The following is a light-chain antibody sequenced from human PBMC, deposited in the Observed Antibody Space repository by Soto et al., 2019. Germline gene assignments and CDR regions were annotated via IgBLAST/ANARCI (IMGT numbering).Light chain of an antibody. CDR1: SSDIGAYDH. CDR2: SVS. Sequence: QSALTQPASVSGSPGQSITISCNGTSSDIGAYDHVAWFQQFPGKTPKLMIYSVSNRPSGVSYRFSGSKSGNTASLTISGLQAEDEADYNCISYTVNRSYVFGTGTKLTVL. V-gene: IGLV2-14*03. J-gene: IGLJ1*01. CDR3: ISYTVNRSYV.